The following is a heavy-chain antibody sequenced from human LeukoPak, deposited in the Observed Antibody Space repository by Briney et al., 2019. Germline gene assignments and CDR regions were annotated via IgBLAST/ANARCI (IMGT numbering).Heavy chain of an antibody. CDR1: GGSISSSSYY. D-gene: IGHD3-10*01. J-gene: IGHJ4*02. CDR2: IYYSGST. V-gene: IGHV4-39*01. CDR3: ASQYGSGSYESYSFDY. Sequence: PSETLSLTCTVSGGSISSSSYYWGWIRQPPGKGLEWIGSIYYSGSTYYNPSLKSRVTISVDTSKNQFSLKLSSVTAADTAVYYCASQYGSGSYESYSFDYWGQGTLVTVSS.